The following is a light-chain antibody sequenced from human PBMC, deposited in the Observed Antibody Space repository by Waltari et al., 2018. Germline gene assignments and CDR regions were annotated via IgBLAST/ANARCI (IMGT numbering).Light chain of an antibody. CDR3: AAWDDSLNGLFV. V-gene: IGLV1-44*01. CDR2: SNN. CDR1: SSNIGSNT. J-gene: IGLJ1*01. Sequence: QSVLTQPPSASGTPGQRVTIPCSGSSSNIGSNTVDWYQPLPGTAPKLLIYSNNQRPSGVPDRFSGSKSGTSASLAISGLQSEDEADYYCAAWDDSLNGLFVFGTGTKVTVL.